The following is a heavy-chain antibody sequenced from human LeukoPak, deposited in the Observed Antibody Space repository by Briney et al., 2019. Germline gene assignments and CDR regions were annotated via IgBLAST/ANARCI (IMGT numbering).Heavy chain of an antibody. CDR3: ARGANWNYYAFDI. D-gene: IGHD1-7*01. CDR1: GGSISTYY. CDR2: VYTSGST. J-gene: IGHJ3*02. Sequence: SETLSLTCTVSGGSISTYYWSWIRQPAGKGLEWIGRVYTSGSTNYNPSLKSRVTMSVDMSNNQFSLKLSSVTAADTAVYYCARGANWNYYAFDIWGQGTMVTVSS. V-gene: IGHV4-4*07.